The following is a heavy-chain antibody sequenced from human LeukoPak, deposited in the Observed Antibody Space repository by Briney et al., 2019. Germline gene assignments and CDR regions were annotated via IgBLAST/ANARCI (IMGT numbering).Heavy chain of an antibody. CDR1: GYTFSGYY. V-gene: IGHV1-2*02. Sequence: GASVKVSCKASGYTFSGYYMHWVRQAPGQGHEWMGWISPKSGDTNYAQNFQGRVTMTRDTSISTAYMDLSRLTSDDTAVYYCARGRDKTTSPAIDYWGQGTLVTVSS. J-gene: IGHJ4*02. CDR2: ISPKSGDT. D-gene: IGHD2-2*01. CDR3: ARGRDKTTSPAIDY.